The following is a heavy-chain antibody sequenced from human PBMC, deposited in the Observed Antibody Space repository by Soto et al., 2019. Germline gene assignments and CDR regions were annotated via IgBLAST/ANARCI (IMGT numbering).Heavy chain of an antibody. CDR1: SGSIKTDVW. D-gene: IGHD6-19*01. J-gene: IGHJ4*02. Sequence: LSLTCTVSSGSIKTDVWWSWLRRPPGKGLEWIGEIYQNGHTNYNPSLKSRVTMSVDKSKNQFSLMLTSVTAADTAMYYCARDAAVAGETDRFDYWGQGILVTVSS. CDR3: ARDAAVAGETDRFDY. CDR2: IYQNGHT. V-gene: IGHV4-4*02.